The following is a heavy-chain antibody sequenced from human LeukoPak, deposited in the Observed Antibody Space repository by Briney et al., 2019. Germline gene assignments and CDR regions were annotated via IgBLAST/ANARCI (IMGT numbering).Heavy chain of an antibody. Sequence: PGGSLRLSCAASGFTFSSYGMHWVRQAPGKGLEWVAVISYDGSNKYYADPVKGRFTISRDNSKNTLYLQMNSLRAEDTAVYYCAKDKGGGLLWFGEFNFDYWGQGTLVTVSS. V-gene: IGHV3-30*18. J-gene: IGHJ4*02. CDR2: ISYDGSNK. CDR3: AKDKGGGLLWFGEFNFDY. D-gene: IGHD3-10*01. CDR1: GFTFSSYG.